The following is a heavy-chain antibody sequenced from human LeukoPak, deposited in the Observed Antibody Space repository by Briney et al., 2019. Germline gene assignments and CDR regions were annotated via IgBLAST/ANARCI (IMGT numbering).Heavy chain of an antibody. CDR3: ARDRNYDYVWGSYRYDAFDI. J-gene: IGHJ3*02. V-gene: IGHV3-64*01. CDR1: GFTFSSYA. Sequence: GGSLRLSCAASGFTFSSYAMYWVRQAPGKGLEYVSAISSNGGSTYYANSVKGRFTISRDNSKNTLYLQMSSLRAEDMAVYYCARDRNYDYVWGSYRYDAFDIWGQGTMVTVS. CDR2: ISSNGGST. D-gene: IGHD3-16*02.